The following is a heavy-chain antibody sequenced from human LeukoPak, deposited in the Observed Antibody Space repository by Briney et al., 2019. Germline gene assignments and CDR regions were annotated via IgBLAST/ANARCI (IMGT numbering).Heavy chain of an antibody. J-gene: IGHJ4*02. CDR1: GYTFTSYY. CDR3: AKDLFGGIFGFDY. V-gene: IGHV1-46*01. CDR2: INPSGGST. D-gene: IGHD3-3*01. Sequence: ASVKVSCKASGYTFTSYYTHWVRQAPGQGLEWMGIINPSGGSTGYAQKFQGRVTMTRDMSTSTVFMELSSLRSEDTALYYCAKDLFGGIFGFDYWGQGILVTVSS.